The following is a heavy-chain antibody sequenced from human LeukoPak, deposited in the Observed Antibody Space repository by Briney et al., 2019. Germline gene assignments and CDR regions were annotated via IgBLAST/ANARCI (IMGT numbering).Heavy chain of an antibody. D-gene: IGHD6-13*01. CDR3: AKDQGIAAAGIDY. J-gene: IGHJ4*02. CDR2: ISSSSSYI. V-gene: IGHV3-21*01. CDR1: GFTFSSYS. Sequence: GGSLRLSCAASGFTFSSYSMNWVRQAPGKGLEWVSSISSSSSYIYYADSVKGRFTISRDNAKNSLYLQMNSLRAEDTAVYYCAKDQGIAAAGIDYWGQGTLVTVSS.